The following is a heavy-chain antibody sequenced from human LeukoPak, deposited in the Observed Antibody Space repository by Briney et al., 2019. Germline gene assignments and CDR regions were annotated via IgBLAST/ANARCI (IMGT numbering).Heavy chain of an antibody. CDR2: IWSDASNQ. V-gene: IGHV3-33*01. Sequence: GGSLRLSCAASGLSFSTYAMHWVRQAPGKGLDWVAMIWSDASNQYYADSVKGRFTISRDNSKNTLYLQLNSLRAEDTAVYYCARGRNYYYMDVWGKGTTVTVSS. J-gene: IGHJ6*03. CDR1: GLSFSTYA. CDR3: ARGRNYYYMDV.